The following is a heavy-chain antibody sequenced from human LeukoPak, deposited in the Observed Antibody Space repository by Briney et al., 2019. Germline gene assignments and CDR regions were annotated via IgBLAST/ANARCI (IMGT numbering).Heavy chain of an antibody. CDR1: GGTFSSYA. V-gene: IGHV1-69*13. Sequence: SVKVSCKASGGTFSSYAISWVRQAPGQGLEWMGGIIPIFGTANYAQKFQGRVTITADESTSTAYMELSSLRSEDTAVYYCARGRFLEWLLNYYGMDVWGQGTTVTVSS. D-gene: IGHD3-3*01. CDR3: ARGRFLEWLLNYYGMDV. J-gene: IGHJ6*02. CDR2: IIPIFGTA.